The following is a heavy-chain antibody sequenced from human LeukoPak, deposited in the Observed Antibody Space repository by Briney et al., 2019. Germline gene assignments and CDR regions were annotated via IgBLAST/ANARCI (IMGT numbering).Heavy chain of an antibody. J-gene: IGHJ4*02. D-gene: IGHD3-22*01. Sequence: ASVKVSCKASGYTFTSFYMHWVRQAPGQWLEWMGISNPSSGSTSNAQKFQGRVTMTRDTSTSTVYMELSSLRSEDTAVYYCARDGEYYDSRGSYFDSWGQGTLVTVSS. V-gene: IGHV1-46*01. CDR3: ARDGEYYDSRGSYFDS. CDR2: SNPSSGST. CDR1: GYTFTSFY.